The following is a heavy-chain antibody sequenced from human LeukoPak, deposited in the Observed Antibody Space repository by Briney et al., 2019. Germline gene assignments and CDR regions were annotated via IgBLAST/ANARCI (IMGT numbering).Heavy chain of an antibody. CDR3: ARDSAYCSGGSCYSGVTDY. CDR1: GYTFTIYG. D-gene: IGHD2-15*01. V-gene: IGHV1-18*01. Sequence: WASVKVSCNSSGYTFTIYGISWVRQAPGQGLEWMGWISAYNGNTNYAQKLQGRVTMTTDTSTSTAYMELRSLRSDDTAVYYCARDSAYCSGGSCYSGVTDYWGQGTLVTVSS. J-gene: IGHJ4*02. CDR2: ISAYNGNT.